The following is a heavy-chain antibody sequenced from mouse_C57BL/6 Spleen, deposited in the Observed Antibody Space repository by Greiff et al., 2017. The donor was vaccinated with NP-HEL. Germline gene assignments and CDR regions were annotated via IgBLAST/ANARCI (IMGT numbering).Heavy chain of an antibody. CDR2: INPNNGGT. CDR3: ARKNYGSSYEAY. Sequence: EVKLMESGPELVKPGASVKIPCKASGYTFTDYNMDWVKQSHGKSLEWIGDINPNNGGTIYNQKVKGKATLPVDKSSSTAYMELRSLTSEDTAVYYCARKNYGSSYEAYWGQGTLVTVSA. V-gene: IGHV1-18*01. CDR1: GYTFTDYN. D-gene: IGHD1-1*01. J-gene: IGHJ3*01.